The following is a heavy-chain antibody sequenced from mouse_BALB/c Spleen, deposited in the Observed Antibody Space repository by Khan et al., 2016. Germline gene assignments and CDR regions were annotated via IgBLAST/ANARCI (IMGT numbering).Heavy chain of an antibody. Sequence: IQLVQSGAELVKSGATVKLSCTASGLNIKDTYMHWLKQWPEQGLEWIGRIDPQNGYTKYDPKFKGKATITADTSSTTAYRHLSSMKSEDTAVYDCARMARKWGQGTTLTVSS. J-gene: IGHJ2*01. V-gene: IGHV14-3*02. CDR3: ARMARK. CDR1: GLNIKDTY. CDR2: IDPQNGYT.